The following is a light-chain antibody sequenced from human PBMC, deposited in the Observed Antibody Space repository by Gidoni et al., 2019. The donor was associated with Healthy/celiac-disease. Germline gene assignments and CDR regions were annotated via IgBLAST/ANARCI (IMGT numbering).Light chain of an antibody. J-gene: IGLJ2*01. Sequence: HSALTQPASVSGSPGQSITISCTGTSSDVGGYNYVSWYQQHPGKAPKLMIYDVSNRPSGVSNRFSGSKSGNTASLTISGLQAEDEADYYCSSYTSSYVVFGGGTKLTVL. V-gene: IGLV2-14*03. CDR1: SSDVGGYNY. CDR2: DVS. CDR3: SSYTSSYVV.